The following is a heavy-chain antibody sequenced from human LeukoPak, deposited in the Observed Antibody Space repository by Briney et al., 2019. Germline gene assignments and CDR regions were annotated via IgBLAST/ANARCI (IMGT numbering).Heavy chain of an antibody. CDR2: IKSKTDGGTT. Sequence: PGGSLRLSCAASGFTFSSYAMSWVRQAPGKGLEWVGRIKSKTDGGTTDYAAPVKGRFTISRDDSKNTLYLQMNSLKTEDTAVYYCTTGGVLLWFGEFNEDYWGQGTLVTVSS. D-gene: IGHD3-10*01. CDR1: GFTFSSYA. J-gene: IGHJ4*02. CDR3: TTGGVLLWFGEFNEDY. V-gene: IGHV3-15*01.